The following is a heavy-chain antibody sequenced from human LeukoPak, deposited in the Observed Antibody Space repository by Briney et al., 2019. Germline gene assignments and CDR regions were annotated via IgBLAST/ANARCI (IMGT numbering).Heavy chain of an antibody. Sequence: ASVKVSCKASGYTFTGYYMHWVRQAPGQGLEWMGWINPNSGGTNYAQKFQGRVTMTRDTSISTAYMELSRLRSDDTAVYYCARGLKGDSLDYYYYMDVWGKGTTVTVSS. V-gene: IGHV1-2*02. J-gene: IGHJ6*03. CDR3: ARGLKGDSLDYYYYMDV. CDR2: INPNSGGT. CDR1: GYTFTGYY. D-gene: IGHD2-21*02.